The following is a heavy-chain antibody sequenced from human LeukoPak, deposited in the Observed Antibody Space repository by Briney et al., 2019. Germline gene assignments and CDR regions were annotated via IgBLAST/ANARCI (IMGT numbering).Heavy chain of an antibody. Sequence: SVKVSCEASGGTFSSYAISWVRQAPGQGLEWMGGIIPIFGTANYAQKFQGRVTITADKSTSTAYMELSSLRSEDTAVYCCARASRVANYDILTGYYYYWGQGTLVTVSS. CDR2: IIPIFGTA. V-gene: IGHV1-69*06. D-gene: IGHD3-9*01. J-gene: IGHJ4*02. CDR3: ARASRVANYDILTGYYYY. CDR1: GGTFSSYA.